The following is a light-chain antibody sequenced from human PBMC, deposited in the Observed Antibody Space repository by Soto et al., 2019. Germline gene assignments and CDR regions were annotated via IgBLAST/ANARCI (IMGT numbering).Light chain of an antibody. CDR1: RGISSW. Sequence: DIQMNQSPTSVSASVGDRVTISCRASRGISSWLAWYQQRQGQAPMLLIYDASSLQSGVPSRFRGSGSGTDFTLTISSLQPEDFATYYCQQGNSFPLTFGGGTKVEIK. CDR2: DAS. CDR3: QQGNSFPLT. V-gene: IGKV1-12*01. J-gene: IGKJ4*01.